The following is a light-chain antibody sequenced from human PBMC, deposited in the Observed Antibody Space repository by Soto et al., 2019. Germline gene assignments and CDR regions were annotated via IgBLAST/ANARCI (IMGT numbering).Light chain of an antibody. J-gene: IGLJ3*02. CDR2: EDD. V-gene: IGLV6-57*03. Sequence: NFMLTQPHSVSESPGKTVTISCTRSSGSIATNYVQWFQQRPGSAPIIVIYEDDQRPSGVPDRFSGSIDSSSNSASLTISGLQTEDEADYYCQSYDSSNHGVFGGGTKLT. CDR1: SGSIATNY. CDR3: QSYDSSNHGV.